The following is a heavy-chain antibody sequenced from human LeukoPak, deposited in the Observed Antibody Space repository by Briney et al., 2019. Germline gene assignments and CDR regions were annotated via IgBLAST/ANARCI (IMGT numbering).Heavy chain of an antibody. V-gene: IGHV1-69*05. Sequence: GASVKVSCKASGGTFSSYAISWVRQAPGQGLGWMGGIIPIFGTANYAQKFLGRVTITTDESTSTAYMELSSLRSEDTAVYYCAMLPDTYYYDSSGYNGAYFDYWGQGTLVTVSS. CDR3: AMLPDTYYYDSSGYNGAYFDY. J-gene: IGHJ4*02. CDR1: GGTFSSYA. CDR2: IIPIFGTA. D-gene: IGHD3-22*01.